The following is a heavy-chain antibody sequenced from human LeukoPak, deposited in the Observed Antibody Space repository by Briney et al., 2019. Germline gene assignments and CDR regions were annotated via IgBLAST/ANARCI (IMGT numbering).Heavy chain of an antibody. J-gene: IGHJ5*02. CDR3: ARVERYDYDFWSGYKPRYNWFDP. D-gene: IGHD3-3*01. CDR1: GDSVSSNSAA. Sequence: SQTLSLTCAISGDSVSSNSAAWNWIRQSPSRGLEWLGRTYYRSKWYNDYAVSVKSRITINPDTSKNQFSLQLNSVTPEDTAVYYCARVERYDYDFWSGYKPRYNWFDPWGQGTLVTVSS. CDR2: TYYRSKWYN. V-gene: IGHV6-1*01.